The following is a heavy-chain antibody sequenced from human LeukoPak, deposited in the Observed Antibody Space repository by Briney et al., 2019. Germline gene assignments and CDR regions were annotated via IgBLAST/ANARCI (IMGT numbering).Heavy chain of an antibody. Sequence: ASVKVSCKASGYTFTSYGISWVRQAPGQGLEWMGWISAYNGNTNYAQKLQGRVTMTTDTSTSTAYMELRSLRSDDTAVYYCARMGDIVVVPAAMGEIFDYWGQGTLVTVSS. CDR3: ARMGDIVVVPAAMGEIFDY. CDR1: GYTFTSYG. V-gene: IGHV1-18*01. CDR2: ISAYNGNT. D-gene: IGHD2-2*01. J-gene: IGHJ4*02.